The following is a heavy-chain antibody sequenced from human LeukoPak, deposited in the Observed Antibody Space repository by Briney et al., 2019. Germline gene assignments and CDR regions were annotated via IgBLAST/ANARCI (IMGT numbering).Heavy chain of an antibody. CDR3: ASYCSGGSCYSWGLDYFDY. CDR1: GGTFSSYA. J-gene: IGHJ4*02. D-gene: IGHD2-15*01. CDR2: IIPIFGTA. V-gene: IGHV1-69*13. Sequence: ASVKVSCKASGGTFSSYAISWVRQAPGQGLEWMGGIIPIFGTANYAQKFQGRVTITADESTSTAYMELSSLRSEDTAVYYCASYCSGGSCYSWGLDYFDYWGQGTLVTVSP.